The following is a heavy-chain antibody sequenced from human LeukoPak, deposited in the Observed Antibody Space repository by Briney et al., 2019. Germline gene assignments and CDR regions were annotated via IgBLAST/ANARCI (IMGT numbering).Heavy chain of an antibody. CDR3: ARRMNKVTGPLGY. J-gene: IGHJ4*03. CDR2: ISSSSSYI. Sequence: GGSLRLSCAASGFTFSSYRMNWVRQAPGKGLEWVSSISSSSSYIYYADSVKGRFTISRDNAKNSLYREMNTLRAEDTAVYYCARRMNKVTGPLGYLGHGDPVTVSS. D-gene: IGHD4-17*01. V-gene: IGHV3-21*01. CDR1: GFTFSSYR.